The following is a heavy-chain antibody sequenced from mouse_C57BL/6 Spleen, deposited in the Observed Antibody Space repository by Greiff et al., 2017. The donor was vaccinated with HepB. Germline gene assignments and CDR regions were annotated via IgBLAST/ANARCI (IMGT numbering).Heavy chain of an antibody. CDR2: ISGGGGNT. Sequence: EVMLVESGGGLVKPGGSLKLSCAASGFTFSSYTMSWVRQTPEKRLEWVATISGGGGNTYYPDSVKGRFTISRDNAKNTLYLQMSSLRSEDTALYYCARRLGPYWYFDVWGTGTTVTVSS. J-gene: IGHJ1*03. CDR1: GFTFSSYT. CDR3: ARRLGPYWYFDV. V-gene: IGHV5-9*01. D-gene: IGHD4-1*01.